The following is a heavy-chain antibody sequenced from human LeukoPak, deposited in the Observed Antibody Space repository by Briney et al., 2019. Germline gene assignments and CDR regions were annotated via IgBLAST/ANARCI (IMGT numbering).Heavy chain of an antibody. CDR1: GFTFSSYW. V-gene: IGHV3-7*01. CDR2: IKQDGSEK. Sequence: GGSLRLSCAASGFTFSSYWMSWVRQAPGKGLEWVANIKQDGSEKYYVDSVKGRFTISRDNAKNSLYLQMNSLRAEDTAVYYCARDPVAAIVSYNWFDPWGQGTLVTVPS. J-gene: IGHJ5*02. D-gene: IGHD2-15*01. CDR3: ARDPVAAIVSYNWFDP.